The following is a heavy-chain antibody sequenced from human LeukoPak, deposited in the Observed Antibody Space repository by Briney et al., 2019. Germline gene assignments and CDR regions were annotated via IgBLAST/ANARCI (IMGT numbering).Heavy chain of an antibody. CDR3: ASSGYSYGPAAYYFDY. V-gene: IGHV3-30*03. CDR1: GFTFSSYG. D-gene: IGHD5-18*01. J-gene: IGHJ4*02. CDR2: ISYDGSNK. Sequence: PGGSLRLSCAASGFTFSSYGMHWVRQAPGKGLEWVAVISYDGSNKYYADSVKGRFTISRDNSKNTLYLQMNSLRAEDTAVYYCASSGYSYGPAAYYFDYWGQGTLVTVSS.